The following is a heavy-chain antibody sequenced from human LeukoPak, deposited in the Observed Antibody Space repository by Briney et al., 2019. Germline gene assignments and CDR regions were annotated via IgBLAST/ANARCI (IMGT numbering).Heavy chain of an antibody. CDR2: IYYSGTT. D-gene: IGHD4-17*01. V-gene: IGHV4-59*01. CDR1: GGSISRYD. CDR3: ARYGVPGHKWFDP. Sequence: SETLSLTCTVSGGSISRYDWSWIRQPPGKGLEWIGYIYYSGTTYYNPSLKSRVTISVDTSKNQFSLDLSSVTPADTAIYYCARYGVPGHKWFDPWGQGTLVTVSS. J-gene: IGHJ5*02.